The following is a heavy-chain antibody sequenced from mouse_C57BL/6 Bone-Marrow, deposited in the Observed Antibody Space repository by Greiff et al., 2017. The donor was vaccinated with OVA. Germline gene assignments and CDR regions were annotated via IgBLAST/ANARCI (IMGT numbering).Heavy chain of an antibody. Sequence: VKVVESGPELVRPGASVKISCKAPGYTFTSHWMQWVRQRPGQGLEWIGEIFPGSGSTYYNEKFKGKATLTVDTSSSTAYMQLSSLTSEDSAVYFCARYEMGNLYAMDYWGQGTSVTVSS. CDR2: IFPGSGST. D-gene: IGHD2-1*01. CDR3: ARYEMGNLYAMDY. J-gene: IGHJ4*01. CDR1: GYTFTSHW. V-gene: IGHV1-56*01.